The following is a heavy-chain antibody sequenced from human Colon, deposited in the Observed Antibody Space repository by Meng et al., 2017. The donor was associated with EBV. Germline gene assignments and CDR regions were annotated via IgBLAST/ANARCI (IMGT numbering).Heavy chain of an antibody. V-gene: IGHV4-30-4*01. Sequence: VPRQESGPGLVEPSQTLSLTCTVSGGSMSSGNYYWSWIRQPPGKGLEWIGYIHHSGSAYYNPSLKSRVSISVDTSKNQFSLNLNSMTAADTAVYYCASFDHIPRRNYFDYWGQGTLVTVSS. D-gene: IGHD2-21*01. CDR2: IHHSGSA. CDR1: GGSMSSGNYY. J-gene: IGHJ4*02. CDR3: ASFDHIPRRNYFDY.